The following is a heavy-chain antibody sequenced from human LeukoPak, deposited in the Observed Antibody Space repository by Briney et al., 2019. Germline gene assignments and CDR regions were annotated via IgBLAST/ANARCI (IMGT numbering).Heavy chain of an antibody. CDR3: ATGGVPDFDY. CDR2: ISGSGGST. J-gene: IGHJ4*02. Sequence: GGSLRLSCAASGFTVSSNDMSWVRQAPGKGLEWVSAISGSGGSTYYADSVKGRFTISRDNSKNTLYLQMNSLRAEDTAVYYCATGGVPDFDYWGQGTLVTVSS. D-gene: IGHD2-8*02. V-gene: IGHV3-23*01. CDR1: GFTVSSND.